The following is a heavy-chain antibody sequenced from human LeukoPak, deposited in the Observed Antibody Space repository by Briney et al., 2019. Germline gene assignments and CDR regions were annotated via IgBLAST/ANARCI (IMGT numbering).Heavy chain of an antibody. Sequence: GGSLRLSCAASGFTFSSYAMSWVRQAPGKGLEWVSAISGSGGSTYYADSVKGRFTICRDNSKNTLYLQMTRLRGADMAVYYCAKSSGYSPSWGQGTLVTVSP. V-gene: IGHV3-23*01. CDR3: AKSSGYSPS. J-gene: IGHJ5*02. D-gene: IGHD3-22*01. CDR1: GFTFSSYA. CDR2: ISGSGGST.